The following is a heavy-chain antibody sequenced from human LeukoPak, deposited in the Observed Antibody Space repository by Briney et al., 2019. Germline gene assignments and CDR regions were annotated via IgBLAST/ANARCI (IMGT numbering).Heavy chain of an antibody. J-gene: IGHJ6*03. CDR1: GFTFSSYS. V-gene: IGHV3-21*04. CDR2: ISSSSSYI. Sequence: GGSLRLSCAASGFTFSSYSMNWVRQAPGKGLEWVSSISSSSSYIYYADSVKGRFTISRDNAKNSLYLQMNSLRAEDTAVYYCANPGHCSGGSCYTYYYYYYMDVWGKGTTVTVSS. CDR3: ANPGHCSGGSCYTYYYYYYMDV. D-gene: IGHD2-15*01.